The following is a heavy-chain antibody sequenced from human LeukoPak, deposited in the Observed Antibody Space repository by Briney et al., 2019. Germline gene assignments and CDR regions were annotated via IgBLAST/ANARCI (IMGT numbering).Heavy chain of an antibody. CDR2: ISYDGSNK. J-gene: IGHJ4*02. CDR1: GFTFSSYA. CDR3: AKDLQVTPDY. Sequence: GGSLRLSCAASGFTFSSYAMHWVRQAPGKGLEWVAVISYDGSNKYYADSVRGRFTISRDNSKNTLFLQMNSLRAEDTAVYYCAKDLQVTPDYWGQGTLVTVSS. V-gene: IGHV3-30*04. D-gene: IGHD2-21*02.